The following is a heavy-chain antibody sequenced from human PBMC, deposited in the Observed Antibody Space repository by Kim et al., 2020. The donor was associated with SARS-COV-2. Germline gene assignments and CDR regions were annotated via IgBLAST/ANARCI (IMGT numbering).Heavy chain of an antibody. Sequence: GGSLRLSCAASGFTFDDYAMHWVRQAPGKGLEWVSLISGDGGSTYYADSVKGRFTISRDNSKNSLYLQMNSLRTEDTALYYLAKGKRGDVVVTTIDYWGQGTLVTVSS. J-gene: IGHJ4*02. CDR2: ISGDGGST. D-gene: IGHD2-21*02. CDR3: AKGKRGDVVVTTIDY. V-gene: IGHV3-43*02. CDR1: GFTFDDYA.